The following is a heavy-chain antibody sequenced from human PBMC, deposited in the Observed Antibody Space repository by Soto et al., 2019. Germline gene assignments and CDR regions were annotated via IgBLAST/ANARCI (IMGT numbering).Heavy chain of an antibody. CDR3: AREGYYYESSGYYYVYYYGMDV. CDR1: GYTFTSYG. V-gene: IGHV1-18*04. CDR2: ISPYNGNT. D-gene: IGHD3-22*01. Sequence: ASVKVSCKASGYTFTSYGIRWVRQAPGQGLEWMGWISPYNGNTNYAQKFQGGVTMTTDTSTSTAYMELRSLRSNDTAVYYCAREGYYYESSGYYYVYYYGMDVWGQGTTVTVSS. J-gene: IGHJ6*02.